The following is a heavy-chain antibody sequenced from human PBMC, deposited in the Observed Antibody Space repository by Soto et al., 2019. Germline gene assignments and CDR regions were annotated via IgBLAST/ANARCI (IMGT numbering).Heavy chain of an antibody. Sequence: GGSLRLSCAASGFTFNTYWMHWVRQAPGKGLVWVSRINSDGTKTTYADSVKGQFTISRDNAKNTVYLQMNSLRAEDTAVYYCATVATNSYNWLDPWGQGTLVTVSS. CDR3: ATVATNSYNWLDP. V-gene: IGHV3-74*01. D-gene: IGHD5-12*01. CDR2: INSDGTKT. CDR1: GFTFNTYW. J-gene: IGHJ5*02.